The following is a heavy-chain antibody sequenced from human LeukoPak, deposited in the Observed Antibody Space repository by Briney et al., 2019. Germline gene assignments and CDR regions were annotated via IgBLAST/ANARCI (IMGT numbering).Heavy chain of an antibody. V-gene: IGHV1-69*05. J-gene: IGHJ4*02. CDR1: GGTFSSYA. CDR2: IIPIFGTA. D-gene: IGHD3-22*01. Sequence: SVKVSCKASGGTFSSYATSWVRQAPGQGLEWMGRIIPIFGTANYAQKFQGRVTITTDESTSTAYMELSSLRSEDTAVYYCARAYNAYYYDSSGHYYDYWGQGTLVTVSS. CDR3: ARAYNAYYYDSSGHYYDY.